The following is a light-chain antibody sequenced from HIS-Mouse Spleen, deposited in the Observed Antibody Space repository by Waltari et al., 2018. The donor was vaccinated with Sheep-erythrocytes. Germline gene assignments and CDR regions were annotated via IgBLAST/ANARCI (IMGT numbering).Light chain of an antibody. CDR2: EVS. J-gene: IGLJ3*02. CDR3: SSYAGSNNWV. CDR1: SSDVGGYNY. Sequence: QSALTQPPSASGSPGQSVTISCPGTSSDVGGYNYVPWYQQPPGKAPKLMIYEVSKRPSGVPDRFSGSKSGNTASLTVSGLQAEDEADYYCSSYAGSNNWVFGGGTKLTVL. V-gene: IGLV2-8*01.